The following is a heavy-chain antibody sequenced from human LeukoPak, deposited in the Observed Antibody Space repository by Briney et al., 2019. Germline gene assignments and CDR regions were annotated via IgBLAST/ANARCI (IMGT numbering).Heavy chain of an antibody. V-gene: IGHV4-39*07. Sequence: PSETLSLTCTVSRGSISGYSWSWIRHPPGKGLEWIGSIYYSGSTYYNPSLKSRVTISVDTSKNQFSLKLSSVTAADTAVYYCARDRRGTAMVLPYWGQGTLVTVSS. D-gene: IGHD5-18*01. CDR3: ARDRRGTAMVLPY. CDR1: RGSISGYS. CDR2: IYYSGST. J-gene: IGHJ4*02.